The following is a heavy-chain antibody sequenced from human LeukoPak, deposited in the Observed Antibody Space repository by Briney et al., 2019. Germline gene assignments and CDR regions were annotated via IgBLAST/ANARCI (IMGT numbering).Heavy chain of an antibody. D-gene: IGHD6-19*01. CDR2: ISGSGGST. V-gene: IGHV3-23*01. Sequence: GGSLRLSCAASGFTFSSYPMSWVRQAPGKGLEWVSAISGSGGSTYYADSVKGRFTISRDNSKNTLYLQMNSLRAEDTAVYYCAARPRYSSGWYFDYWGQGTLVTVSS. CDR3: AARPRYSSGWYFDY. CDR1: GFTFSSYP. J-gene: IGHJ4*02.